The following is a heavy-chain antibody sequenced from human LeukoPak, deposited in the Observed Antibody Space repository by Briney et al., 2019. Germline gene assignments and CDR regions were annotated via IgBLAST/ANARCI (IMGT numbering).Heavy chain of an antibody. CDR1: GGSISSYY. CDR3: ARLIVGATTIYYYYMDV. CDR2: IYTSGST. D-gene: IGHD1-26*01. Sequence: SETLSLTCTVSGGSISSYYWSWIRQPPGKGLEWIGYIYTSGSTNYNPSLKSRVTISVDTSKNQFSLKLSSVTAADTAVYYCARLIVGATTIYYYYMDVWGKGTTVTVSS. V-gene: IGHV4-4*09. J-gene: IGHJ6*03.